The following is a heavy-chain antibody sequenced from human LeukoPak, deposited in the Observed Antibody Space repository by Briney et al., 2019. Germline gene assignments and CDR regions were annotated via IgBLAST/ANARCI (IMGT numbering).Heavy chain of an antibody. CDR1: GFTFSDYA. Sequence: GGPLRLSCAASGFTFSDYAMNWVRQAPGKGLEWVSSMSSSSSYIYYADSVKGRFTISRDNAKNSLYLQMNSLRAEDTAVYYCARGLGGYDQFFDYWGQGTLVTVSS. D-gene: IGHD5-12*01. J-gene: IGHJ4*02. CDR2: MSSSSSYI. V-gene: IGHV3-21*01. CDR3: ARGLGGYDQFFDY.